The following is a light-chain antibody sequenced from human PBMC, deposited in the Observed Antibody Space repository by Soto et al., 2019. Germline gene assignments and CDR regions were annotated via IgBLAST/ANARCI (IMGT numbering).Light chain of an antibody. Sequence: DIQRTQSPSSLSASIGDRVTIPCRASQNINNWIAWYQQKPGKAPKFLIYDASTLESGVPSRFSGIGFGTEFSLTISSLQPDDFGSYYCQHMRTFGQGTKVDIK. V-gene: IGKV1-5*01. J-gene: IGKJ1*01. CDR2: DAS. CDR1: QNINNW. CDR3: QHMRT.